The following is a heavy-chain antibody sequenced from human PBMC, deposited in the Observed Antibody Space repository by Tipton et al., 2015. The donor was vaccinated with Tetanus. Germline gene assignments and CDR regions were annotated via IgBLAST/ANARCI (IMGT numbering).Heavy chain of an antibody. V-gene: IGHV5-51*01. Sequence: QSGPEVKKPGESLKISCRGSGYNFTHYSIGWVRQMPGKGLEWVGIIDPRDSETFQGHVTISADKSISTAHLRWSSLGASDTAIYYCARRRSAILSGSYHWYFDSWGRGALVIVSS. CDR2: IDPRDSET. CDR1: GYNFTHYS. CDR3: ARRRSAILSGSYHWYFDS. D-gene: IGHD3-9*01. J-gene: IGHJ2*01.